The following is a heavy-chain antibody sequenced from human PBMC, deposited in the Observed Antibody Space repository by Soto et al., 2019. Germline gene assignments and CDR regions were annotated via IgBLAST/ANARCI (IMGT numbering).Heavy chain of an antibody. J-gene: IGHJ4*02. V-gene: IGHV3-21*06. CDR3: AREGVHNYNEYYFDY. CDR2: ISGIRDYI. CDR1: GFTFSYYT. D-gene: IGHD3-22*01. Sequence: EVQLAESGGGLVNPGGSLRLSCAASGFTFSYYTVHWVRRAPGKGLEWVSSISGIRDYIRYADSVKGRFTISRDNAKTSLYLQMNSLTAEDTAVYYCAREGVHNYNEYYFDYWGQGTLVTVSS.